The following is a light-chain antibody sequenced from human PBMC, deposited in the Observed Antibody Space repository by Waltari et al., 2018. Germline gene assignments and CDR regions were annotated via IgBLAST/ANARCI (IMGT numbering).Light chain of an antibody. CDR2: EAT. Sequence: QSALSQPASVSGSPGPSITIPCTGARSDVGGFHYVPWYPPNPGEAPQLFIFEATKRPSGVSIRFSGSTSGNTASLTISGLQAEDEADYYCSSYASSNFLVFGGGTKVTVL. CDR1: RSDVGGFHY. V-gene: IGLV2-14*01. CDR3: SSYASSNFLV. J-gene: IGLJ3*02.